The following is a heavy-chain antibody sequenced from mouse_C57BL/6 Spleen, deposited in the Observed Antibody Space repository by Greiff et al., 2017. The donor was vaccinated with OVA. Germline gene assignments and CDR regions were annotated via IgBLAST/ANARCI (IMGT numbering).Heavy chain of an antibody. Sequence: VQLQQSGAELVKPGASVKMSCTASGYTFTTYPIEWMKQNPGTSLEWIGNFHPYTDDTKYNEKFKGKATLTVEKSSSAVYLELSRLTADDYAVCYCAIYVVYLYAYWGQGTLVTVSA. D-gene: IGHD2-3*01. V-gene: IGHV1-47*01. J-gene: IGHJ3*01. CDR1: GYTFTTYP. CDR2: FHPYTDDT. CDR3: AIYVVYLYAY.